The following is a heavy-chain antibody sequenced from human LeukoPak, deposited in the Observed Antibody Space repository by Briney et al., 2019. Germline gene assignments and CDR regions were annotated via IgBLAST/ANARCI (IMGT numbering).Heavy chain of an antibody. CDR2: IYYSGST. J-gene: IGHJ6*03. Sequence: PSETLSLTCTVSGGSLSSYYWSWIRQPPGKGLEWIGYIYYSGSTSYNPSLKSRVTISVDTSKNQFSLKLSSVTAADTAVYYCARDQEGYCSSTSCPPHYYYYMDVWGKGTTVTVSS. D-gene: IGHD2-2*01. CDR3: ARDQEGYCSSTSCPPHYYYYMDV. CDR1: GGSLSSYY. V-gene: IGHV4-59*01.